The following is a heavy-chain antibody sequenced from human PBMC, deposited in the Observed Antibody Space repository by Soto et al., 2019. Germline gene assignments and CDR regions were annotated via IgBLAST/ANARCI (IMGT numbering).Heavy chain of an antibody. Sequence: QVQLVESGGGVVQPGRSLRLSCAGSGFDFNNYGIQWVRQAPGKGLEWVAVVSHDGTAKIYADPVKGRFTISRDGSENMVYLQMDSLRVEDTAGYYCAKEYSSVWSHWYFDLWGRGTLVTVSS. CDR2: VSHDGTAK. V-gene: IGHV3-30*18. D-gene: IGHD6-19*01. J-gene: IGHJ2*01. CDR3: AKEYSSVWSHWYFDL. CDR1: GFDFNNYG.